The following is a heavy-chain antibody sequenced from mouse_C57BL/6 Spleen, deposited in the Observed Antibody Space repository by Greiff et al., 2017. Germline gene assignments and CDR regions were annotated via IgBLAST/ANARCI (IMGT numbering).Heavy chain of an antibody. CDR1: GYSFTDYN. Sequence: VQLKESGPELVKPGASVKISCKASGYSFTDYNMNWVKQSNGKSLEWIGVINPNYGTTSYNQKFKGKATLTVDQSSSTAYMQLNSLTSEDSAVYYCARGHYYGSSWAYFDVWGTGTTVTVSS. V-gene: IGHV1-39*01. CDR2: INPNYGTT. J-gene: IGHJ1*03. CDR3: ARGHYYGSSWAYFDV. D-gene: IGHD1-1*01.